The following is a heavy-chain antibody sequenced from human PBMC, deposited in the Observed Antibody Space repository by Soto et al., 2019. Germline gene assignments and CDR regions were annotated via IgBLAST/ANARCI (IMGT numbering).Heavy chain of an antibody. J-gene: IGHJ6*02. D-gene: IGHD3-9*01. V-gene: IGHV1-69*06. CDR1: GGTFSSYA. Sequence: QVQLVQSGAEVKKPGSSVKVSCKASGGTFSSYAISWVRQAPGQGLEWMGGIIPIFGTANYAQKFQGRVTITSDKSTSTAYMELSSLRSEDTAVYYCARVRNYDILTGYPNYYYFGMEVWGQGTTVTVSS. CDR2: IIPIFGTA. CDR3: ARVRNYDILTGYPNYYYFGMEV.